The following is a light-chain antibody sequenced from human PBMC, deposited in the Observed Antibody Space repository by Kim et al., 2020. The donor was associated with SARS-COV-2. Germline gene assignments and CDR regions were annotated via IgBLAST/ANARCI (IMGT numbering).Light chain of an antibody. V-gene: IGLV9-49*01. Sequence: QLVLTQPPSSSASLGASVTLTCTPTSGYNDYKVDWYQQRPGKGPRFVMRVGTGGIVGSKGYGIPDRFSVSGSGLNRYLTIKNIQEEDESDYHCGTDHGTGSKFLVIFGGGTQLTVL. J-gene: IGLJ2*01. CDR2: VGTGGIVG. CDR3: GTDHGTGSKFLVI. CDR1: SGYNDYK.